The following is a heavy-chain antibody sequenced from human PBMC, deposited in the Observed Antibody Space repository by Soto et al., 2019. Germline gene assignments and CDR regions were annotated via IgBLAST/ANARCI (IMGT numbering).Heavy chain of an antibody. CDR3: ATPGAVVPAAMPVDY. CDR1: GGSISSSSYY. CDR2: IYYSGST. D-gene: IGHD2-2*01. J-gene: IGHJ4*02. Sequence: QLQLQESGPGLVKPSETLSLTCTVSGGSISSSSYYWGWIRQPPGKGLEWIGSIYYSGSTYYNPSLKSRVTISVDTSKNQFSLKLSSVTAADTAVYYCATPGAVVPAAMPVDYWGQGTLVTVSS. V-gene: IGHV4-39*01.